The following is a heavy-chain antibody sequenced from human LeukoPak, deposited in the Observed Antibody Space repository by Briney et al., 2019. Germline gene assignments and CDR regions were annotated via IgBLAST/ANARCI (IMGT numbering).Heavy chain of an antibody. CDR2: ISGSGGGT. CDR1: GFTFSSYA. D-gene: IGHD3-10*01. V-gene: IGHV3-23*01. J-gene: IGHJ3*02. CDR3: AKDCRITMVRGVISTDAFDI. Sequence: GGSLSLSCAASGFTFSSYAMSWVRQAPGKGLEWVSAISGSGGGTYYAVSVKGRFTISRDNSKNTLYLQLNSLRAEDTAVYYCAKDCRITMVRGVISTDAFDIWGQGTMVTVSS.